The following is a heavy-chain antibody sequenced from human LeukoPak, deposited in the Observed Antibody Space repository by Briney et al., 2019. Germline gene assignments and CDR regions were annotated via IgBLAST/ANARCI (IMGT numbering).Heavy chain of an antibody. CDR2: IYYSGST. Sequence: SETLSLTCTVSGGSISSYYWSWIRQPPGKGLEWIGYIYYSGSTNYNPSLKSRVTISVDTSKNQFSLKLSSVTAADTTVYYCARADPLDYYMDVWGKGTTVTVSS. J-gene: IGHJ6*03. CDR3: ARADPLDYYMDV. CDR1: GGSISSYY. V-gene: IGHV4-59*01.